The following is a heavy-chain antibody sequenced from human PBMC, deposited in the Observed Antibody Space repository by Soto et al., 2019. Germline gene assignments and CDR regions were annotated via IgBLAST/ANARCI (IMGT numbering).Heavy chain of an antibody. Sequence: LRLSCAASGFTFSTYPMSWVRQAPGKGLEWVSGISGSGISTFYTDSVKGRFTISRDNSKNTVFLQMNSLRGEDTAVYYCVKPPVITASYYYYDMDVWGQGTTVTVSS. CDR1: GFTFSTYP. CDR2: ISGSGIST. J-gene: IGHJ6*02. D-gene: IGHD4-4*01. V-gene: IGHV3-23*01. CDR3: VKPPVITASYYYYDMDV.